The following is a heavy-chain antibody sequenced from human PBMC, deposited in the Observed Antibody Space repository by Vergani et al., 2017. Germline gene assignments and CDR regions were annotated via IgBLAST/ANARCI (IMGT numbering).Heavy chain of an antibody. D-gene: IGHD3-22*01. CDR3: ARENRLFYYYMDV. V-gene: IGHV3-33*01. J-gene: IGHJ6*03. CDR1: GFTFSSYG. Sequence: QVQLVESGGGVVQPGRSLRLSCAASGFTFSSYGMHWVRQAPGKGLEWVAVIWYDGSNKYYADSVKGRFTISRDNSKNTLYLQMNSLRAEDTAVYYCARENRLFYYYMDVWGKGTTVTVSS. CDR2: IWYDGSNK.